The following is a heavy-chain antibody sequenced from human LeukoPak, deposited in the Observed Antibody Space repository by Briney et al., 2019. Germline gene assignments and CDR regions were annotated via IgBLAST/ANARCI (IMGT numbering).Heavy chain of an antibody. CDR2: MNPNSGNT. CDR3: ASPTGVGATNAFDI. J-gene: IGHJ3*02. V-gene: IGHV1-8*03. D-gene: IGHD1-26*01. CDR1: GYTFTSYD. Sequence: ASVKVSCKASGYTFTSYDINWVRQATGQGLEWMGWMNPNSGNTGYAQKFQGRVTITRNTSISTAYMELSSLKASDTAMYYCASPTGVGATNAFDIWGQGTMVTVSS.